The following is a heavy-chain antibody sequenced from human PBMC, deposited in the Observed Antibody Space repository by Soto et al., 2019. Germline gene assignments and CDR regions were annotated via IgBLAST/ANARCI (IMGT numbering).Heavy chain of an antibody. Sequence: QVQLQESGPGLVKPSETLSLTCTVSGGSISSYYWSWIRQPPGKGLEWIGYIYYSGSTYYNPSLKSRVTISVDTSKNQFSLKLSSVTAADTAVYYCAREGADFWSGYRGWFDPWGQGTLVTVSS. CDR3: AREGADFWSGYRGWFDP. V-gene: IGHV4-59*01. CDR1: GGSISSYY. CDR2: IYYSGST. D-gene: IGHD3-3*01. J-gene: IGHJ5*02.